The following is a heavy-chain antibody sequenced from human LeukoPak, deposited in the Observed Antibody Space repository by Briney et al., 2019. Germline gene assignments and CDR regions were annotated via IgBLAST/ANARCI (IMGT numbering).Heavy chain of an antibody. CDR3: ARRDGYSGYDYDA. Sequence: ASVKVSCKASGYTFTSYDINWVRQATGQGREGMGWMNPNSGNTGYAQKFQGRVTMTRNTSISTAYMELSSLRSEDTAVYYCARRDGYSGYDYDAWGQGTLGTVS. CDR1: GYTFTSYD. J-gene: IGHJ5*02. V-gene: IGHV1-8*01. D-gene: IGHD5-12*01. CDR2: MNPNSGNT.